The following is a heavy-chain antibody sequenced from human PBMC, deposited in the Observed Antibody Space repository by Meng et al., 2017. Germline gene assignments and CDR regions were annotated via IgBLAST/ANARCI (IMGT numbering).Heavy chain of an antibody. D-gene: IGHD3-22*01. Sequence: QVQRVESGSDLNKPGASVKVSCKASGYTFTSYAMNWVRQAPGQGLEWMGWINTNTGNPTYAQGFTGRFVFSLDTSVSTAYLQISSLKAEDTAVYYCARGRGDYYDSSGYYYGRDLDYWGQGTLVTVSS. CDR3: ARGRGDYYDSSGYYYGRDLDY. J-gene: IGHJ4*02. V-gene: IGHV7-4-1*02. CDR1: GYTFTSYA. CDR2: INTNTGNP.